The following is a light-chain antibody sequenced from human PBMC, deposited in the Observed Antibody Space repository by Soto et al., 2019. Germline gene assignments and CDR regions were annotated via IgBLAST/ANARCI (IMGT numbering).Light chain of an antibody. CDR3: HQRAVWPPT. J-gene: IGKJ4*01. CDR1: RSVNNF. V-gene: IGKV3-11*01. Sequence: EVVLTQSPVTLSLSPGERATLSCRASRSVNNFVAWYQQKPGQAPSRLISDASNRATGIPDRFSGSGSGTDFTLTSTSLEPEDFAVYYCHQRAVWPPTFGGGTTVEIK. CDR2: DAS.